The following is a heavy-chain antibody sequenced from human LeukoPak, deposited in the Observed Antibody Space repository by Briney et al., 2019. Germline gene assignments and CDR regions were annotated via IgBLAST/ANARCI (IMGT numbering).Heavy chain of an antibody. D-gene: IGHD1-26*01. CDR2: IRYDGSNK. CDR1: GFTFSSYG. CDR3: ARGDSGSYLDPSDY. Sequence: GGSLRLSCAASGFTFSSYGMHWVRQAPGKGLEWVAFIRYDGSNKYYADSVKGRFTISRDNSKNTLYLQMNSLRAEDTAVYYCARGDSGSYLDPSDYWGQGTLVTVSS. V-gene: IGHV3-30*02. J-gene: IGHJ4*02.